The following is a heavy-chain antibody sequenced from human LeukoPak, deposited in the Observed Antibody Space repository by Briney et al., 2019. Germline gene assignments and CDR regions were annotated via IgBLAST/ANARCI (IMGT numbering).Heavy chain of an antibody. V-gene: IGHV3-21*01. CDR2: ISSGSSYI. D-gene: IGHD4-17*01. CDR1: GFTFSTYS. CDR3: ARVMTTVTKAFDY. Sequence: GGSLRLSCAASGFTFSTYSMNWVRQAPGKGLEWVSSISSGSSYIYYADSAKGRFTISRDNAKNSLYLQMNSLRAEDTAVYYCARVMTTVTKAFDYWGQGTLVTVSS. J-gene: IGHJ4*02.